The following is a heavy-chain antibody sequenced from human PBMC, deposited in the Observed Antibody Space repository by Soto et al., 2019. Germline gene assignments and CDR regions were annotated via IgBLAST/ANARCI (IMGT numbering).Heavy chain of an antibody. V-gene: IGHV3-66*01. Sequence: EVQLVESGGGLVQPGGSLRLSCAASGFTVSSNYMSWVRQAPGKGLEWVSLIYRGGATYYADSVKGRFTISRDNSNNTLKLQRTSLSAEDTAVYYWARGIAVANNWFDPWGQGTLVTVSS. J-gene: IGHJ5*02. CDR3: ARGIAVANNWFDP. CDR2: IYRGGAT. CDR1: GFTVSSNY. D-gene: IGHD6-19*01.